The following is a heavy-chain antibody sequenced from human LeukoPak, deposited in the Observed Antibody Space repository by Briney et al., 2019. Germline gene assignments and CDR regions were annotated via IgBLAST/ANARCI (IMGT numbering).Heavy chain of an antibody. CDR1: AYTFTSYG. CDR3: ARVAGLKTTVTSRYYYYYMDV. Sequence: ASVTVTCKAAAYTFTSYGFSWVRQAPGQGLEWMGWISAYNGNTNYAQKLQGRVTMTTHTSTSKAYMELRSLRSDDTAVYYCARVAGLKTTVTSRYYYYYMDVWGKGTTGTV. D-gene: IGHD4-17*01. V-gene: IGHV1-18*01. CDR2: ISAYNGNT. J-gene: IGHJ6*03.